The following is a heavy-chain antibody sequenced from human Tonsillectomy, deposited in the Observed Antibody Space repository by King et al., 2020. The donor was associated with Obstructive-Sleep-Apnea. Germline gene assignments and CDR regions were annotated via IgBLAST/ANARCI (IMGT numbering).Heavy chain of an antibody. CDR1: GGSFSGYY. CDR3: ASESYDILTGYIPI. V-gene: IGHV4-34*01. J-gene: IGHJ4*02. D-gene: IGHD3-9*01. Sequence: VQLQQWGAGLLNPSETLSLSCAVYGGSFSGYYWSWIRQPPGKGLEWIGEINHSGSTNYNPSLKSRVTMSVDSSRNQFSLKLSSVTAADTAFYYCASESYDILTGYIPIWGQGTRVTVSS. CDR2: INHSGST.